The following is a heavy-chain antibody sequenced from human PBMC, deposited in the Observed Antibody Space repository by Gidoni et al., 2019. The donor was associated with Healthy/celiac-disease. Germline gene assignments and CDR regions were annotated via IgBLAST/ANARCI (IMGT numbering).Heavy chain of an antibody. CDR3: ARSRDYETVDQTYYYYYGMDV. J-gene: IGHJ6*02. CDR2: TYYRSKWYN. D-gene: IGHD4-17*01. V-gene: IGHV6-1*01. CDR1: GDSVSSNSAA. Sequence: QVQLQQSGPGLVKPSQTLSLTCAISGDSVSSNSAAWNWIRQSPSRGLEWRGRTYYRSKWYNDYAVSVKSRITINPDTSKNQFSLQLNSVTPEDTAVYYCARSRDYETVDQTYYYYYGMDVWGQGTTVTVSS.